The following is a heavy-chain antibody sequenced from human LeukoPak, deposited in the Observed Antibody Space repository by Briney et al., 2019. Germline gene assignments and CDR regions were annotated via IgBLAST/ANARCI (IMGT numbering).Heavy chain of an antibody. J-gene: IGHJ4*02. Sequence: SETLSLTCTVSGGSISSYYWSWIRQPPGKGLEWIGYIYYSGSTNYNPSLKSRVTISVDTSKNQFSLKLSSVTAADTAVYYCAREGGYDYRFDCWGQGTLVTVSS. CDR3: AREGGYDYRFDC. CDR1: GGSISSYY. V-gene: IGHV4-59*01. CDR2: IYYSGST. D-gene: IGHD5-12*01.